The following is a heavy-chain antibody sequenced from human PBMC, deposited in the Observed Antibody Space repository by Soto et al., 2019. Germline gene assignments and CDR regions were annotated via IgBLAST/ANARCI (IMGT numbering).Heavy chain of an antibody. Sequence: GSLRLSCAASGFTVSGSAMPWVRQAPGKGLEWVAVISYDGSNKYYADSVKGRFTISRDNSKNTLYLQMNSPRAEDTAVYYCARDHSEFDYWGQGTLVTVSS. CDR1: GFTVSGSA. CDR2: ISYDGSNK. V-gene: IGHV3-30-3*01. CDR3: ARDHSEFDY. D-gene: IGHD4-4*01. J-gene: IGHJ4*02.